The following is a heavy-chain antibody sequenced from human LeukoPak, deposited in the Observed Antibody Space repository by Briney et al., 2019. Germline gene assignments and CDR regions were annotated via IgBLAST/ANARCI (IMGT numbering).Heavy chain of an antibody. CDR2: IWFDGTNK. CDR1: GFTFSNYG. J-gene: IGHJ4*02. CDR3: ARDRGVAAHLDY. D-gene: IGHD5-12*01. V-gene: IGHV3-33*01. Sequence: PGRSLRLSCAASGFTFSNYGMHWVRQAQGKGLEWVAVIWFDGTNKYYADSVRGRFTISRDNSKNTLYLQMSSLRAEDTAVYYCARDRGVAAHLDYWGQGTLVTVTS.